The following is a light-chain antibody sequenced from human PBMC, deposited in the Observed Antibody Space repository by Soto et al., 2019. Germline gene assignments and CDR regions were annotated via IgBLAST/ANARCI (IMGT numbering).Light chain of an antibody. CDR2: AAS. V-gene: IGKV1-5*01. CDR3: QQYWT. Sequence: DIQMTQSPSTLSASVGDRVTITCRARQSISSWLAWYQQKPGKAHKLLIYAASSLESGVPSRFSGSGSGTEFTLTSSRLQHDDFATYYCQQYWTFGHGTKVEI. J-gene: IGKJ1*01. CDR1: QSISSW.